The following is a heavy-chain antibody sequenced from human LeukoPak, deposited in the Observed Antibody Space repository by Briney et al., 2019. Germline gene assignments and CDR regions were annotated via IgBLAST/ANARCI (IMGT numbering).Heavy chain of an antibody. Sequence: SETLSLTCAVSGDSFSSHYWTWIRQSPGTGLEWIGYISHIGRTNYNPSLKSRVTISIDTSKNQFSLKLRSVTAADTAVYYCARDLVAVTKGFDIWGQGTMVSVSS. V-gene: IGHV4-59*11. CDR3: ARDLVAVTKGFDI. J-gene: IGHJ3*02. CDR2: ISHIGRT. D-gene: IGHD4-17*01. CDR1: GDSFSSHY.